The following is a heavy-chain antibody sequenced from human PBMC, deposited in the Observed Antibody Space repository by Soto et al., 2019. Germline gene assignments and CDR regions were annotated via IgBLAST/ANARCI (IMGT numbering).Heavy chain of an antibody. CDR3: ARPGYCSGGSCSSLVDY. V-gene: IGHV4-39*01. J-gene: IGHJ4*02. Sequence: SETLSLTCTVSGGSISSSSYYWGWIRQPPGKGLEWIGSIYYSGSTYYNPSLKSRVTISVDTSKNQFSLKLSSVTAADTAVYYCARPGYCSGGSCSSLVDYWGQGTLVTVSS. CDR1: GGSISSSSYY. CDR2: IYYSGST. D-gene: IGHD2-15*01.